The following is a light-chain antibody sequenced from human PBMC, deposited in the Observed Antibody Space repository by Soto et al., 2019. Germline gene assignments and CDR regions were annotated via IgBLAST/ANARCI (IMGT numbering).Light chain of an antibody. CDR2: EVS. J-gene: IGLJ3*02. Sequence: QSALTQPASVSGTPGQSITISCTGTSSDVGSYNYVSWYQQHPGKAPKLLIYEVSNRPSGVSNRCSGSKSGNTASLTISGLQAEDEADYYCCSFTSSSTVVFGGGTKVTVL. CDR3: CSFTSSSTVV. V-gene: IGLV2-14*01. CDR1: SSDVGSYNY.